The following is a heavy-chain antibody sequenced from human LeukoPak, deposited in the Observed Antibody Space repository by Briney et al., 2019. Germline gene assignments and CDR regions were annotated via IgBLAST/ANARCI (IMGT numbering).Heavy chain of an antibody. D-gene: IGHD2-21*02. CDR1: GYTFTSYA. V-gene: IGHV7-4-1*02. Sequence: ASVKVSCKASGYTFTSYAMNGVRQAPGQGLEWMGWINTNTGNPTYAQGFTGRFVFSLDTSVSTVYLQISSLKAEDTAVYYCARVVGCGGDCYSGISDYWGEGTLVTGSS. J-gene: IGHJ4*02. CDR3: ARVVGCGGDCYSGISDY. CDR2: INTNTGNP.